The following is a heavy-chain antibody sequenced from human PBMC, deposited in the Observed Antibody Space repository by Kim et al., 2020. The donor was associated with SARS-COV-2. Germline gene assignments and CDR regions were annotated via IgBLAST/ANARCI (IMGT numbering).Heavy chain of an antibody. V-gene: IGHV3-21*01. CDR3: ARVGGDGEYGSGSYYLGYYYYYGMDV. Sequence: GGSLRLSCAASGFTFSSYSMNWVRQAPGKGLEWVSSISSSSSYIYYADSVKGRFTISRDNAKNSLYLQMNSLRAEDTAVYYCARVGGDGEYGSGSYYLGYYYYYGMDVWGQGTTVTVSS. CDR1: GFTFSSYS. D-gene: IGHD3-10*01. CDR2: ISSSSSYI. J-gene: IGHJ6*02.